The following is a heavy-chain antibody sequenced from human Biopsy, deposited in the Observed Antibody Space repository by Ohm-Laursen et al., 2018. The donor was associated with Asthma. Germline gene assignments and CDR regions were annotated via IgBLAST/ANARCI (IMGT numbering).Heavy chain of an antibody. Sequence: SLRLSCAASGFTFGDYWMNWVRQAPGKGLEWVSSISGNGDNTHYSDSVQGRFIISRDNSKNTLYLQMNSLRVEDTAIYFCAKDKVGAANSYQYGMDVWGQGTTVTVSS. CDR3: AKDKVGAANSYQYGMDV. J-gene: IGHJ6*02. V-gene: IGHV3-23*01. CDR1: GFTFGDYW. D-gene: IGHD1-26*01. CDR2: ISGNGDNT.